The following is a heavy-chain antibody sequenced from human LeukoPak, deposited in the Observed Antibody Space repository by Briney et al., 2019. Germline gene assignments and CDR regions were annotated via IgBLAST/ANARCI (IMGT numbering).Heavy chain of an antibody. Sequence: GGSLRLSCAASGFTVSSNYMSWVRQPPGKGLEWVAISYSGNTTYCADSVRGRFIISRDKSKNRLHLQMNSLRAEDTAVYYCATYSSGRRGYYFDSWGQGTLVTVSS. CDR2: SYSGNTT. CDR1: GFTVSSNY. J-gene: IGHJ4*02. D-gene: IGHD6-19*01. CDR3: ATYSSGRRGYYFDS. V-gene: IGHV3-66*01.